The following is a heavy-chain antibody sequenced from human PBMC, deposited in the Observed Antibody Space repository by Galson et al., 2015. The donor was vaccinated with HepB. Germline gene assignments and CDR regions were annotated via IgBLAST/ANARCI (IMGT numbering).Heavy chain of an antibody. CDR2: IKEDGSEK. CDR3: ARFMLAAGRALEN. D-gene: IGHD3-16*01. CDR1: GFTFTSYW. V-gene: IGHV3-7*03. J-gene: IGHJ4*02. Sequence: LRLSCAASGFTFTSYWMSWLRQGPGEGLEWVANIKEDGSEKYYLDSVKGRFTISRDNAEKSVYLQMNSLRVEDTAVYFCARFMLAAGRALENWGQGTLVTVSS.